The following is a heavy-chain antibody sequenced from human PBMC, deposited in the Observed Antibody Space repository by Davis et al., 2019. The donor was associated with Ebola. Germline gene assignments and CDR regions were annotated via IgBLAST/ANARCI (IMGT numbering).Heavy chain of an antibody. Sequence: AASVKVSCKASGYTFTSYGISWVRQAPGQGLEWMGWISAYNGNTNYAQKLQGRVTMTTDTSTSTAYMELRSLRSDDTAVYYCARDGAFSGFREYYYGMDVWGQGTTVTVPS. CDR2: ISAYNGNT. CDR1: GYTFTSYG. J-gene: IGHJ6*02. CDR3: ARDGAFSGFREYYYGMDV. D-gene: IGHD3-10*01. V-gene: IGHV1-18*01.